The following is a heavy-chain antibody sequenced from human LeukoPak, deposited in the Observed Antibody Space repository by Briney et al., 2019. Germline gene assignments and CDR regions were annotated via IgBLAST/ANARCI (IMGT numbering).Heavy chain of an antibody. CDR3: AVGEFLYYFDY. D-gene: IGHD3-10*01. CDR1: GGSISSYY. J-gene: IGHJ4*01. Sequence: SETLSLTCTVSGGSISSYYWSWIRQPPGKGLEWIGYIYYSGSTNYNPSLKSRVTISVDTSKNQFSLKLSSVTAADTAVYYCAVGEFLYYFDYWGHGTLVTVSS. V-gene: IGHV4-59*01. CDR2: IYYSGST.